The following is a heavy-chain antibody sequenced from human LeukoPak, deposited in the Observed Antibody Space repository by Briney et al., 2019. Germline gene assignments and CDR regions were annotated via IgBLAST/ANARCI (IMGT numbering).Heavy chain of an antibody. V-gene: IGHV3-23*01. CDR2: ISGSGGST. J-gene: IGHJ4*02. D-gene: IGHD3-10*01. Sequence: PGGSLRLSCAASGCTVSSNERSWVRQAPGKGLEWVSAISGSGGSTYYADSVKGRFTISRDNSKNTLYLQMNSLRAEDTAVYYCAKKSRGSGSYYGDYWGQGILVTVSS. CDR3: AKKSRGSGSYYGDY. CDR1: GCTVSSNE.